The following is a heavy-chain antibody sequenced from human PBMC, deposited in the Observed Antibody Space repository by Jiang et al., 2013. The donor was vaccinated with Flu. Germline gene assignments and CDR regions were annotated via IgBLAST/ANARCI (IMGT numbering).Heavy chain of an antibody. CDR1: GYTFTSYY. CDR2: INPSGGST. V-gene: IGHV1-46*03. Sequence: GAEVKKPGASVKVSCKASGYTFTSYYMHWVRQAPGQGLEWMGIINPSGGSTSYAQKFQGRVTMTRDTSTSTVYMELSSLRSEDTAVYYCARDCSSTSCHRGFDYWGQGTLVTVSS. J-gene: IGHJ4*02. D-gene: IGHD2-2*01. CDR3: ARDCSSTSCHRGFDY.